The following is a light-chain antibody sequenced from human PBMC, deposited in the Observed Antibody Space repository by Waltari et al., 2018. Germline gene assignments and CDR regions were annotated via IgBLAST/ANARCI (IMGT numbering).Light chain of an antibody. J-gene: IGLJ2*01. CDR1: SGTFASSY. CDR3: QSYDGSSPVV. Sequence: NLMLIQPHSVSESPGKTVTISCTRSSGTFASSYVQWYQQRPSSAPPTVIYEDDQRPSGCPGRISGSTDSSSNSAPLTIAGLKTEDQADYYCQSYDGSSPVVFGGGTKLTVL. CDR2: EDD. V-gene: IGLV6-57*04.